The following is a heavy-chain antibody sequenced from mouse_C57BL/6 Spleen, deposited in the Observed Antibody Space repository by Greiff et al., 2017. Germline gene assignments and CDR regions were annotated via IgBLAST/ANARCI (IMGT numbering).Heavy chain of an antibody. CDR3: ASGGSSYWYFDV. V-gene: IGHV3-3*01. J-gene: IGHJ1*03. Sequence: FPGNKLEYIGYTSYSGTTSYNPSLESRTYITRDTSKKQFSLKLSSVTTEDTATYYCASGGSSYWYFDVWGTGTTVTVSS. CDR2: TSYSGTT. D-gene: IGHD1-1*01.